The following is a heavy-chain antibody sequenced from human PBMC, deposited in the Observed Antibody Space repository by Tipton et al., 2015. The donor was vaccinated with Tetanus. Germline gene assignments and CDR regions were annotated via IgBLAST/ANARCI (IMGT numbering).Heavy chain of an antibody. V-gene: IGHV3-74*01. J-gene: IGHJ4*02. CDR3: AKDYRRRRTSEPFRQGDY. D-gene: IGHD1-14*01. CDR1: GFTFSDYW. CDR2: ISPEGETT. Sequence: SLRLSCVASGFTFSDYWMHWVRQVPGRGLQGLSRISPEGETTTYADFVRGRLTISRDNAKKTLYLHIDSLRAEDTGVYYCAKDYRRRRTSEPFRQGDYWGQGTQVIVSS.